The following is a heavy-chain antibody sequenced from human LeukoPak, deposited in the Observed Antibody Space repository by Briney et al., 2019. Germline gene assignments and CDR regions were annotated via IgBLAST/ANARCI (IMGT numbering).Heavy chain of an antibody. J-gene: IGHJ6*03. CDR3: AGSTYYYYMDV. D-gene: IGHD2-2*01. CDR2: IYYSGST. V-gene: IGHV4-61*01. CDR1: GYSISSGYY. Sequence: SETLSLTCTVSGYSISSGYYWSWIRQPPGKGLEWIGYIYYSGSTNYNPSLKSRVTISVDTSKNQFSLKLSSVTAADTAVYYCAGSTYYYYMDVWGKGTTVTVSS.